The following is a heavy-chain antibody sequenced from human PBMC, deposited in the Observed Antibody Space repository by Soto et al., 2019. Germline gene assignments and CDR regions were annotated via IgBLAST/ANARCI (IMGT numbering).Heavy chain of an antibody. Sequence: QVQLVQSGAEVKKPGASVKVSCKASGYTFTSYDITWVRQATGQGLEGMGWMNPNSGNTGYAQKFQGRVTMTRNTSISTAYMELSSLRSEDTAVYYCARERTGTTSMDVWGQGTTVTVSS. D-gene: IGHD1-1*01. J-gene: IGHJ6*02. CDR3: ARERTGTTSMDV. CDR2: MNPNSGNT. CDR1: GYTFTSYD. V-gene: IGHV1-8*01.